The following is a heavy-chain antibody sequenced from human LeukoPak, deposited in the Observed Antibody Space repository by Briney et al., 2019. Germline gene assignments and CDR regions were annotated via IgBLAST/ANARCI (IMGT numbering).Heavy chain of an antibody. D-gene: IGHD3-22*01. V-gene: IGHV1-69*10. CDR1: GYTFTSYG. J-gene: IGHJ3*02. CDR3: ARDPGDHYYDSSGYAFDI. Sequence: SVKVSCKASGYTFTSYGISWVRQAPGQGLEWMGWIIPILGIANYAQKFQGRVTITADKSTSTAYMELSSLRSEDTAVYYCARDPGDHYYDSSGYAFDIWGQGTMVTVSS. CDR2: IIPILGIA.